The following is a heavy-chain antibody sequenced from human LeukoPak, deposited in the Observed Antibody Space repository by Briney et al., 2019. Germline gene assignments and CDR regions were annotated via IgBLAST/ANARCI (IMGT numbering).Heavy chain of an antibody. J-gene: IGHJ1*01. CDR1: GFSVNTNY. Sequence: GGSLRCTCAASGFSVNTNYMSWVRQAPGKGLEWVSVIYSGGSTYYAGAVKGRFTISRDNSKNTLYLQMNSLRAEDTALYYCAVLYSGTYYGVSDWGQDPVDSVSS. CDR2: IYSGGST. V-gene: IGHV3-53*01. D-gene: IGHD1-26*01. CDR3: AVLYSGTYYGVSD.